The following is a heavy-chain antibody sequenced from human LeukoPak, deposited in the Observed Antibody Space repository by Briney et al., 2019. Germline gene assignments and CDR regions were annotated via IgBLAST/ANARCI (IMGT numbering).Heavy chain of an antibody. CDR2: FYTSGST. J-gene: IGHJ4*02. Sequence: SETLSLTCTVSGGSINSGTYYWGWIRQPAGKGLEWIGHFYTSGSTNYNPSLKSRVTISVDTSKNQFSLKLSSVTAADTAVYYCARERVPKISGSSVDYWGQGTLVTVSS. D-gene: IGHD1-26*01. V-gene: IGHV4-61*09. CDR1: GGSINSGTYY. CDR3: ARERVPKISGSSVDY.